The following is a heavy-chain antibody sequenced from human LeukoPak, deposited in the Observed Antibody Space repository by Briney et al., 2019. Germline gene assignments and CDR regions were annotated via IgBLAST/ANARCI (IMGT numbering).Heavy chain of an antibody. Sequence: SETLSLTCTVSGGSMSHYYWSWIRQALGKGLEWIADVSYRGSTNYRGSTNYNPSLKSRVTISVDSSKNQFSLNVKSVTAADTAVYYCARDIEGIADRLRTRWFDPWGQGTLVTVSS. CDR2: VSYRGSTNYRGST. J-gene: IGHJ5*02. CDR3: ARDIEGIADRLRTRWFDP. V-gene: IGHV4-59*01. D-gene: IGHD6-6*01. CDR1: GGSMSHYY.